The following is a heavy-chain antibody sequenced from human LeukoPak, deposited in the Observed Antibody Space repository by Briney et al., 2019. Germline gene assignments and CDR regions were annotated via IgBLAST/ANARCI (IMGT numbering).Heavy chain of an antibody. D-gene: IGHD3-22*01. CDR2: FDPEDGET. V-gene: IGHV1-24*01. CDR1: GYTLTELS. Sequence: ASVKVSCKVSGYTLTELSMHWVRQAPGKGLEWMGGFDPEDGETIYAQKFQGRVTMTEDTSTDTAYMELSSLRSEDTAVYYCATDDRLHYYDSSGYYYLGYWGQGTLVTVSS. J-gene: IGHJ4*02. CDR3: ATDDRLHYYDSSGYYYLGY.